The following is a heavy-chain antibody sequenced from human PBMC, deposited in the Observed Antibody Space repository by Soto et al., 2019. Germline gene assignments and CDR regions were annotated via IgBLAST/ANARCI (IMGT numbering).Heavy chain of an antibody. Sequence: EVQLVESGGGLVQPGGSLRLSCAASGFTFSSYSMNWVRQAPGKGLEWVSYISSSSSTIYYADSVKGRLTISRDNAKNSLYLQMNSLRDEDTAVYYCARGEAVVVVAATLNWFDPWGQGTLVTVSS. J-gene: IGHJ5*02. CDR2: ISSSSSTI. D-gene: IGHD2-15*01. CDR3: ARGEAVVVVAATLNWFDP. V-gene: IGHV3-48*02. CDR1: GFTFSSYS.